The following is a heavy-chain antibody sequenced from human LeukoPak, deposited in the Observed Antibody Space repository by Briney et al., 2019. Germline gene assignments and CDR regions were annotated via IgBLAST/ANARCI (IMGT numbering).Heavy chain of an antibody. CDR1: GCSISSYY. D-gene: IGHD5-18*01. J-gene: IGHJ4*02. CDR3: ARHQMRYSYGTLFDY. CDR2: IYYSGST. Sequence: SETLSLTCTVYGCSISSYYWSWIRQPPGKGLEWMRFIYYSGSTYSHPSLKSRVTISVDTSKNQFSLRLSSVTATDTAEYFCARHQMRYSYGTLFDYWGQGTLVTVRS. V-gene: IGHV4-59*08.